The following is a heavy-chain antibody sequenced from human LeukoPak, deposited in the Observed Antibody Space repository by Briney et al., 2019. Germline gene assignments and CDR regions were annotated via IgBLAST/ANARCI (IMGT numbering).Heavy chain of an antibody. J-gene: IGHJ3*02. V-gene: IGHV1-18*01. Sequence: GASVKVSCKASGYTFTSYGISWVRQAPGQGLEWMGWISANNGNTNYAQKLQGRVTMTTDTSTSTAYMELRSLRSDDTAVYYCARDGITGTTRTNTDAFDIWGQGTMVTVSS. CDR3: ARDGITGTTRTNTDAFDI. CDR2: ISANNGNT. D-gene: IGHD1-7*01. CDR1: GYTFTSYG.